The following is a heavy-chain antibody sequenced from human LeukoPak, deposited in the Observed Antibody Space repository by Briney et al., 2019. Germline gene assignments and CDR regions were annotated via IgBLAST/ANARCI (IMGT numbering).Heavy chain of an antibody. Sequence: RASVKVSCKASGYTFTSYDINWVRQATGQGLEWMGWMNPNSGNTGYAQKFQGRVTMTRNTSISTAYMELSSLRSEDTAVYYCARSLLVLDAFDIWGQGTMVTVSS. CDR3: ARSLLVLDAFDI. V-gene: IGHV1-8*01. D-gene: IGHD3-10*01. CDR1: GYTFTSYD. CDR2: MNPNSGNT. J-gene: IGHJ3*02.